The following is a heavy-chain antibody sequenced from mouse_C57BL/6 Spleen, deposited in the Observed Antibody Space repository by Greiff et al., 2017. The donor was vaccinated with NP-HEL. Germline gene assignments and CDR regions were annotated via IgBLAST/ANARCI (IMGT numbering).Heavy chain of an antibody. CDR1: GYAFSSSW. CDR2: IYPGDGDT. D-gene: IGHD1-1*01. J-gene: IGHJ2*01. V-gene: IGHV1-82*01. Sequence: VKLMESGPELVKPGASVKISCKASGYAFSSSWMNWVKQRPGKGLEWIGRIYPGDGDTNYNGKFKGKATLTADKSSSTAYMQLSSLTSEDSAVYFCARWTVVAPYFDYWGQGTTLTVSS. CDR3: ARWTVVAPYFDY.